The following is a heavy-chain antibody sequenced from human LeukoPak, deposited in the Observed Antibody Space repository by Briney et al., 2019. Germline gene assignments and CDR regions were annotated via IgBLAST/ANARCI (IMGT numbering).Heavy chain of an antibody. CDR1: GYTFTGYY. D-gene: IGHD2-15*01. V-gene: IGHV1-2*02. CDR2: INPNSGGT. Sequence: ASVKVSCKASGYTFTGYYMHWVRQAPGQGLEWMGWINPNSGGTNYAQKFQGRVTMTRDTSISTAYMELSRLRSDDTAVYYCAREAVVSGNDAFYIWGQGTMVTVSS. J-gene: IGHJ3*02. CDR3: AREAVVSGNDAFYI.